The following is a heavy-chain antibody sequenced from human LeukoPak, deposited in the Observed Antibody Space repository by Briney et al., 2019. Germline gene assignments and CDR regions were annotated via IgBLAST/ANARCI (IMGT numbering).Heavy chain of an antibody. D-gene: IGHD3-3*02. CDR2: SYSAGAT. CDR3: ARGASRISWPGIDY. CDR1: GSTVPSNL. V-gene: IGHV3-53*01. J-gene: IGHJ4*02. Sequence: PGGSLRLSCAASGSTVPSNLMTWVRQSPGRGLEWLSSSYSAGATYYADSVKGRFTISRDHSNNSVSLQMTNLRVEDTAIYYCARGASRISWPGIDYWGQGTLVTVSS.